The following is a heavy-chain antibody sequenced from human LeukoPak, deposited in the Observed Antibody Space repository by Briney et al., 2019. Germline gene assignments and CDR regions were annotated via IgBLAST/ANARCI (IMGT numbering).Heavy chain of an antibody. CDR2: IYTSGST. J-gene: IGHJ4*02. Sequence: SETLSLTCTVSGGSISSGSYYWSWIRQPAGKGLEWIGRIYTSGSTNYNPSLKSRVTISVDTSKNQFSLKLSSVTAADTAVYYCARDQSVTYYYDSSGYTNWGQGTLVTVSS. CDR3: ARDQSVTYYYDSSGYTN. V-gene: IGHV4-61*02. D-gene: IGHD3-22*01. CDR1: GGSISSGSYY.